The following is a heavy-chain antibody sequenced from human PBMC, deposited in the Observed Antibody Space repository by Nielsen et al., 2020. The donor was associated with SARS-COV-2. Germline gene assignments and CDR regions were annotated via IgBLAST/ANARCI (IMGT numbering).Heavy chain of an antibody. CDR1: GYTFTGYY. D-gene: IGHD1-14*01. CDR2: INPNSGGT. J-gene: IGHJ6*02. V-gene: IGHV1-2*04. Sequence: ASVKVSCKASGYTFTGYYMHWVRQAPGQGLEWMGWINPNSGGTNYAQKFQGWVTTTRDTSISTAYMELSRLRSDDTAVYYCAREWGYGTHYYYGMDVWGQGTTVTVSS. CDR3: AREWGYGTHYYYGMDV.